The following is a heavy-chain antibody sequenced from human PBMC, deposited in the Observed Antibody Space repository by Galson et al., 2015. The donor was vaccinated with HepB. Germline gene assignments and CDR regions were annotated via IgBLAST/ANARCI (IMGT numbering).Heavy chain of an antibody. CDR3: VKGHYDSTGYYGYFQY. J-gene: IGHJ1*01. V-gene: IGHV3-64D*09. Sequence: SLRLSCAASGFTSSSYWMSWVRQAPGKGLEYVSTISSNGISTYYADSVKGRFTISRDNSKNTLYLQMSSLRPEDTAVYYCVKGHYDSTGYYGYFQYWGQGTLVTVSS. CDR1: GFTSSSYW. CDR2: ISSNGIST. D-gene: IGHD3-22*01.